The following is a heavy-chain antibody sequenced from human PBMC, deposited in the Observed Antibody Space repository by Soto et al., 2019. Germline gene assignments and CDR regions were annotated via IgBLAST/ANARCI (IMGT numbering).Heavy chain of an antibody. CDR1: GCSISSSSYY. CDR2: IYYSGST. Sequence: SETLSLTCTVSGCSISSSSYYWGWIRQPPGKGLGWIGSIYYSGSTYYNPSLKSRVTISVDTSKNQFSLKLSSVTAADTAVYYCASSHYDFWSGYYTGIGYYGMDVWGQGTTVTVSS. J-gene: IGHJ6*02. CDR3: ASSHYDFWSGYYTGIGYYGMDV. V-gene: IGHV4-39*01. D-gene: IGHD3-3*01.